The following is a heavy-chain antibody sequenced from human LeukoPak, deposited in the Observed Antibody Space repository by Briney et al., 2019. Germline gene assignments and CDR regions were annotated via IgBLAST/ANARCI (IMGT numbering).Heavy chain of an antibody. V-gene: IGHV3-7*05. J-gene: IGHJ6*02. CDR1: GFTFSTYW. CDR2: IKQDGSEK. CDR3: ARDGGSGIRYDNYIYYGMDV. Sequence: GGSLRLSCAASGFTFSTYWMSWVRQAPGKGLEWVANIKQDGSEKNYVDSVKGRFTISRDNAKNSPYLQMDSLRVEDTAVYFCARDGGSGIRYDNYIYYGMDVWGQGTTVTVSS. D-gene: IGHD3-16*01.